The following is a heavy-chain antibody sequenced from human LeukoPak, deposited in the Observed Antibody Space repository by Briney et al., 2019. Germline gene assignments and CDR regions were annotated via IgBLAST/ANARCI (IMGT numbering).Heavy chain of an antibody. D-gene: IGHD2-15*01. V-gene: IGHV1-2*02. CDR3: ARGNEGYCSGGSCYVGAWFDP. Sequence: GASVKVSCKASGCTFTAYYMHWVRQAPGQGLEYMGWINPNSGGTNYAQKFQGRVTMTRDTSISTAYMELSRLRSDDTAVYYCARGNEGYCSGGSCYVGAWFDPWGQGTRVTVSS. CDR2: INPNSGGT. CDR1: GCTFTAYY. J-gene: IGHJ5*02.